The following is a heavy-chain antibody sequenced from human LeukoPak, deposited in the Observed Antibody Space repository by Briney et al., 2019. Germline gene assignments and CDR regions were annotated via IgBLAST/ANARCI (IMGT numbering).Heavy chain of an antibody. CDR1: GYTFTGYY. J-gene: IGHJ4*02. CDR2: INPNSGGT. D-gene: IGHD5-24*01. CDR3: ARLLESEVATTFDY. Sequence: ASVKVSCKASGYTFTGYYMHWVRQAPGQGLEWMGWINPNSGGTNFAQKFQGRVTMTRDTSISTAYMELSRLRSDDTAVYYCARLLESEVATTFDYWGQGTLVTVSS. V-gene: IGHV1-2*02.